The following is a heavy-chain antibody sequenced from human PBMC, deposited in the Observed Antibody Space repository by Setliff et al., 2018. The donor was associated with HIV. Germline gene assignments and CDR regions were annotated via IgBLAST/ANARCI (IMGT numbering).Heavy chain of an antibody. D-gene: IGHD3-16*01. CDR1: GGSIASDIYY. CDR2: IHTRGNT. Sequence: NPSETLSLTCTVSGGSIASDIYYWNWIRQPAGKGLEWIGRIHTRGNTNYNPSLKSRVTISVDTSKNQFSLKMSSVTAADTAVYYCGIEGDDYNEYWGQGTLVTVSS. V-gene: IGHV4-61*02. CDR3: GIEGDDYNEY. J-gene: IGHJ4*02.